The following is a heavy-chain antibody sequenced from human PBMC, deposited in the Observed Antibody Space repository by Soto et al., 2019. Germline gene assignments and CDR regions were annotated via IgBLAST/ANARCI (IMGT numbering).Heavy chain of an antibody. D-gene: IGHD6-13*01. V-gene: IGHV1-18*01. CDR2: ISAYNGNT. Sequence: QVQLVQSGAEVKKPGASVKVSCKASGYTFTSYGISWVRQAPGQGLEWMGWISAYNGNTNYAQKLQGRVTMTTDTSXXTAYMELRSLRSDDTAVYYCARRQDIIAAAGLLDYWGQGTLVTVSS. J-gene: IGHJ4*02. CDR1: GYTFTSYG. CDR3: ARRQDIIAAAGLLDY.